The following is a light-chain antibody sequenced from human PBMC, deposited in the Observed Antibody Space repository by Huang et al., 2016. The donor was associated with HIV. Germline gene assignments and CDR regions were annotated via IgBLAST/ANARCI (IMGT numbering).Light chain of an antibody. V-gene: IGKV1-27*01. CDR2: AAS. J-gene: IGKJ1*01. CDR1: QDIGNF. CDR3: QRYDTAPRA. Sequence: DIQMTQSPASLSASTGVRVTLTCRASQDIGNFVAWFQQKPGKGPRLLIYAASVLQSGVPSRFSGRGSGTDFTLTITNFQAEDVATYYCQRYDTAPRAFGRGTKVDLK.